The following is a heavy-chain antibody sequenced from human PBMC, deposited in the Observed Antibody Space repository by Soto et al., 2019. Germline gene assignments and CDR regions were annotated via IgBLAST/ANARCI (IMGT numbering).Heavy chain of an antibody. J-gene: IGHJ6*02. CDR1: EFPFSSYA. CDR3: AKHMGYNFWSGSNGMDV. D-gene: IGHD3-3*01. V-gene: IGHV3-23*01. CDR2: ISGSGGST. Sequence: PGGSLRLSCAASEFPFSSYAMSWVRQATGKWLEWVSIISGSGGSTNYADSVKGRFTISRDNSKNTLYLQINSLRVEDTAVYYCAKHMGYNFWSGSNGMDVWRQGTTVTVSS.